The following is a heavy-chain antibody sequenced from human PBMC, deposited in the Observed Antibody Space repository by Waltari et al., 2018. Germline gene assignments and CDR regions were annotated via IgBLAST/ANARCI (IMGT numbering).Heavy chain of an antibody. J-gene: IGHJ4*02. CDR2: IYPSGTT. CDR3: ARCRGHIVVVIAIPYFDY. D-gene: IGHD2-21*01. CDR1: GYSISSGYY. V-gene: IGHV4-38-2*01. Sequence: QVQLQESGPGLVKPSETLSLTCAVSGYSISSGYYWGWIRQPPGKGLEWIGSIYPSGTTYYTPSLKSRVTISVDTSKNQFSLKLISVTAADTAVYYCARCRGHIVVVIAIPYFDYWGQGTLVTVSS.